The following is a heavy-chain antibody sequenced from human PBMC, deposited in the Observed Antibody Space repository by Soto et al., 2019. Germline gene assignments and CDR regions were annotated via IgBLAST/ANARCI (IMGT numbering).Heavy chain of an antibody. J-gene: IGHJ6*02. CDR1: GFTCSSYA. CDR2: ISYDGSNK. D-gene: IGHD1-26*01. Sequence: GVSLRLSCAASGFTCSSYAMHWVRQAPGKGLEWVAVISYDGSNKYYADSVKGRFTISRDNSKNTLYLQMNSLRAEDTAVYYCARDHGSRELRDYYYYYGMDVWGQGTTVTVSS. V-gene: IGHV3-30-3*01. CDR3: ARDHGSRELRDYYYYYGMDV.